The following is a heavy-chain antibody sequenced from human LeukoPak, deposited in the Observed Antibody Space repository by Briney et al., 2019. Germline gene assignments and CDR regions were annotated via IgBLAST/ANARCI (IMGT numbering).Heavy chain of an antibody. V-gene: IGHV1-8*01. CDR3: ARGADTAHRDAFDI. D-gene: IGHD5-18*01. Sequence: ASVKVSCKASGYTFTSYYINWVRQATGQGLEWMGWMNPNSGNTGYAQKFQGRVTMTRNTSISTAYMELSSLRSEDTAVYYCARGADTAHRDAFDIWGQGTMVTVSS. CDR1: GYTFTSYY. CDR2: MNPNSGNT. J-gene: IGHJ3*02.